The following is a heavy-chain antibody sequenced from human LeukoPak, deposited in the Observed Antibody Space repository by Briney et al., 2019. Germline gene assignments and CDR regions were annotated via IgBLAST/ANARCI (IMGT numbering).Heavy chain of an antibody. J-gene: IGHJ6*03. CDR2: ISGSGGST. CDR3: ARWGFLEWLYIPGVDYYDMDV. V-gene: IGHV3-23*01. Sequence: GGSLRLSCAASGFTFSSYAMSWVRQAPGKGLEWVSAISGSGGSTYYADSVKGRFTISRDNSKNTLYLQMNSLRAEDTAVYYCARWGFLEWLYIPGVDYYDMDVWGKGTTVTVSS. D-gene: IGHD3-3*01. CDR1: GFTFSSYA.